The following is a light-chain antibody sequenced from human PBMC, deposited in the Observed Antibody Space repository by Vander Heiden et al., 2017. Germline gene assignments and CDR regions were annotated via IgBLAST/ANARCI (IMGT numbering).Light chain of an antibody. J-gene: IGKJ1*01. V-gene: IGKV1-12*01. Sequence: DIQMTQSPSFVSVSVGDRVTISCRASQYSSSWLAWYQQKPGEAPKLLISDASRLQDEVPPRFSGSGSGTEFTLTISSLQPEDFASYYCQQNENFPVAFGQGTKVEVK. CDR1: QYSSSW. CDR2: DAS. CDR3: QQNENFPVA.